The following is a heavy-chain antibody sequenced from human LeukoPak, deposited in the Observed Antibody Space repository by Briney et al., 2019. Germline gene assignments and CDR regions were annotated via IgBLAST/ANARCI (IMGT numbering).Heavy chain of an antibody. J-gene: IGHJ4*02. Sequence: SETLSLTCAVYGGSFSGYYWSWIRQPPGKGLEWIGEINHSESTNYNPSLKSRVTISADTSKNQFSLKLSSVTAADTAVYYCARGPYYYGSGSYYRVRSYFDYWGQGTLVTVSS. D-gene: IGHD3-10*01. CDR1: GGSFSGYY. V-gene: IGHV4-34*01. CDR2: INHSEST. CDR3: ARGPYYYGSGSYYRVRSYFDY.